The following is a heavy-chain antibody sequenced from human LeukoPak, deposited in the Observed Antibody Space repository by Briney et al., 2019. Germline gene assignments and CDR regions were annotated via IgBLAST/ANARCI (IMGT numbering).Heavy chain of an antibody. CDR1: GGSISSGDYY. CDR2: IYYSGST. J-gene: IGHJ3*02. CDR3: ARTYYYGSGSYYDSRDGFDI. V-gene: IGHV4-30-4*01. D-gene: IGHD3-10*01. Sequence: SSETLSLTCTVSGGSISSGDYYWSWIRQPPGRGLEWIGYIYYSGSTYYNPSLKSRVTISIDTSKNQFSLKLNSVTAADTAVYYCARTYYYGSGSYYDSRDGFDIWGQGTMVTVSS.